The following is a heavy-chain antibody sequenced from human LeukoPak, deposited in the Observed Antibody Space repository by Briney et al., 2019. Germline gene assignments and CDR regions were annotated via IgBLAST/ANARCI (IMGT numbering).Heavy chain of an antibody. Sequence: SETLSLTCTVSGDSVSIYYLTWIRQPPGRGLEWIGCISYSGNTNYNPALKSRVTISTGTSKNQFSLRLTSVTAADTAVYYCARGYSNAPGYWGQGTLVAVSS. CDR2: ISYSGNT. CDR1: GDSVSIYY. J-gene: IGHJ4*02. V-gene: IGHV4-59*02. CDR3: ARGYSNAPGY. D-gene: IGHD4-11*01.